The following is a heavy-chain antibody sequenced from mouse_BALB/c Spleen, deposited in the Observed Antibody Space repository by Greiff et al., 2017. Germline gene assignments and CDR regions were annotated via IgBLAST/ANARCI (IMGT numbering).Heavy chain of an antibody. CDR1: GYTFTDYA. V-gene: IGHV1-67*01. CDR2: ISTYYGNT. Sequence: QVQLQQSGPELVRPGVSVKISCKGSGYTFTDYAMHWVKQSHAKSLEWIGVISTYYGNTNYNQKFKGKATMTVDKSSSTAYMELARLTSEDSAIYYCARSGTARAPNYAMDYWGQGTSVTVSS. J-gene: IGHJ4*01. D-gene: IGHD3-2*01. CDR3: ARSGTARAPNYAMDY.